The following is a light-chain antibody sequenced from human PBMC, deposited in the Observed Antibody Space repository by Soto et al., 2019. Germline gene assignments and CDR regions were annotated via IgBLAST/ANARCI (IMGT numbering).Light chain of an antibody. CDR1: QSVSRY. Sequence: EIVLTQSPATLSLSPGERATLSCRASQSVSRYLAWYQQKPGQAPRLLIYGASNRATGIPDRFSGSGSGTDFTLTISSLEPEDFAVYYCQQRSNWITFGQGTRLEIK. CDR2: GAS. J-gene: IGKJ5*01. CDR3: QQRSNWIT. V-gene: IGKV3-11*01.